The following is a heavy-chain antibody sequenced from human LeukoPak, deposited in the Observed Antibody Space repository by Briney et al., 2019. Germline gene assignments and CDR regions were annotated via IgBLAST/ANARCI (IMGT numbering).Heavy chain of an antibody. CDR2: IYHSGST. CDR3: ARVIMITFGGVIVSNWFDP. J-gene: IGHJ5*02. V-gene: IGHV4-38-2*02. CDR1: GYSISSGYY. Sequence: NPSETLSLTCTVSGYSISSGYYWGWIRQPPGKGLEWIGSIYHSGSTYYNPSLKSRVTISVDTSKNQFSLKLSSVTAADTAVYYCARVIMITFGGVIVSNWFDPWGQGTLVTVSS. D-gene: IGHD3-16*02.